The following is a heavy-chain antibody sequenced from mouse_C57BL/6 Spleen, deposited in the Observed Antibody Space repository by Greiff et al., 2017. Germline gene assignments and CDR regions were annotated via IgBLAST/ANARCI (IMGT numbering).Heavy chain of an antibody. CDR3: ARDGYGGGY. J-gene: IGHJ2*01. D-gene: IGHD2-2*01. V-gene: IGHV1-64*01. CDR1: GYTFTSYW. Sequence: QVQLQQSGAELVKPGASVKLSCKASGYTFTSYWMHWVKQRPGQGLEWIGMIHLNSGSTNYNEKFKSKATLTVDKSSSTAYMQLSSLTSEDSAVYYCARDGYGGGYWGQGTTLTVSS. CDR2: IHLNSGST.